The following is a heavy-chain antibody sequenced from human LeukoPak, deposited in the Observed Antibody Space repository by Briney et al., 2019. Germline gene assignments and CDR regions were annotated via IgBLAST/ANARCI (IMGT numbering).Heavy chain of an antibody. CDR2: INSDGSST. CDR3: TRGDYDAYGYDAFDI. V-gene: IGHV3-74*01. J-gene: IGHJ3*02. CDR1: GFTFRNYW. D-gene: IGHD4-17*01. Sequence: GGSLRLSCAASGFTFRNYWMHWVRQAPGKGLVWVSRINSDGSSTSYADSVKGRFTISRDNAKNTLYLQMNSLRAEDTAMYYCTRGDYDAYGYDAFDIWGQGTMVTVSS.